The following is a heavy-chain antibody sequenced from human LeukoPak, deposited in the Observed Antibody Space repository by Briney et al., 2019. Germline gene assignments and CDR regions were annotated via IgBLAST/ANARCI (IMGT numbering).Heavy chain of an antibody. CDR2: IVVGSGNT. J-gene: IGHJ4*02. CDR1: GFTFTSSA. D-gene: IGHD3-10*01. V-gene: IGHV1-58*02. CDR3: ARDPNGSGSFDY. Sequence: EASVKVSCKASGFTFTSSAMQWVRQARGQRLEWIGWIVVGSGNTNYAQKFQERVTITRDMSTSTAYMELSSLRSEDTAVYYCARDPNGSGSFDYWGQGTLVTVSS.